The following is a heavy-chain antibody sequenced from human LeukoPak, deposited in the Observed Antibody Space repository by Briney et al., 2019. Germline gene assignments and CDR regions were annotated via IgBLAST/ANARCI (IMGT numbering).Heavy chain of an antibody. J-gene: IGHJ5*02. CDR3: AREERFGAHVYWFDP. V-gene: IGHV4-4*07. CDR2: IYTSGST. D-gene: IGHD3-10*01. CDR1: GGSISSYY. Sequence: SETLSLTCTVSGGSISSYYWSWIRQPAGKGLEWIGRIYTSGSTNYNPSLKSRVTMSVDTSKNQFSLKLSSVTAADTAVYYCAREERFGAHVYWFDPWGQGTLVTVSS.